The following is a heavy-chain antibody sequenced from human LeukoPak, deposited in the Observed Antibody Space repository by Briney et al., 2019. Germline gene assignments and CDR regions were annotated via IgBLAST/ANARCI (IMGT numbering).Heavy chain of an antibody. Sequence: GASVKVSCKASGYTFTSYDINWVRQATGQGLEWMGWMNPNSGNTGYAQKFQGRVTITRNTSISTAYMELSSLRSEDTAVYYCARSQVGATGSIFDYWGQGTLVTVSS. J-gene: IGHJ4*02. D-gene: IGHD1-26*01. CDR3: ARSQVGATGSIFDY. V-gene: IGHV1-8*03. CDR1: GYTFTSYD. CDR2: MNPNSGNT.